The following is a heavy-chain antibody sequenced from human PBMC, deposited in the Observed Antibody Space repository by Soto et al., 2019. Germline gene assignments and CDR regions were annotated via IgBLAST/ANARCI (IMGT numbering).Heavy chain of an antibody. CDR1: GGSISSYY. J-gene: IGHJ4*02. V-gene: IGHV4-59*01. D-gene: IGHD2-2*01. CDR2: IYYSGST. Sequence: PSATLSLTCTVSGGSISSYYWSWIRQPSGKGLEWIGYIYYSGSTNYNPSLKSRITISVDTSKNQFSLKLSSVTAEDTAVYYCARGVERGVPAASDYWGQGTPVTVSS. CDR3: ARGVERGVPAASDY.